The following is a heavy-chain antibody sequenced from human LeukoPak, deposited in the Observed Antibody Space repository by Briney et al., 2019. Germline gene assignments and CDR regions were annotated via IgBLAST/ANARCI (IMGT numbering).Heavy chain of an antibody. Sequence: GGSLRLSCAASGFAFNNYWMSWVRQAPGKGLEWVANVQQDGSEKYYVDSVKGRFTISRDNAKNSLYLQMNSLRAEDTAVYYCARASVMTTVTSLDYWGQGTLVTVST. CDR1: GFAFNNYW. CDR3: ARASVMTTVTSLDY. CDR2: VQQDGSEK. V-gene: IGHV3-7*01. J-gene: IGHJ4*02. D-gene: IGHD4-17*01.